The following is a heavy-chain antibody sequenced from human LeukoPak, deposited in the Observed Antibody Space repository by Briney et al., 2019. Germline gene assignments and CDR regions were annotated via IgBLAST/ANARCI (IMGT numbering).Heavy chain of an antibody. CDR3: AKDHDYYASGPI. J-gene: IGHJ3*02. Sequence: GGSLRLSCAASGFTFRDYSMSWIRQAPGKGLEWVSAISGSGDSTYYADSVKGRFTISRDNSKDTLYLQMNSLRAEDTALYYCAKDHDYYASGPIWGQGTMVTVSS. CDR2: ISGSGDST. V-gene: IGHV3-23*01. D-gene: IGHD3-10*01. CDR1: GFTFRDYS.